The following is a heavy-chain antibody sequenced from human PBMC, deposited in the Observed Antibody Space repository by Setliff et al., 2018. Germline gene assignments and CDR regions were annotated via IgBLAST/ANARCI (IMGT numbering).Heavy chain of an antibody. CDR1: GYTFTSYG. V-gene: IGHV1-69*13. CDR3: ASHFLTVMKYYYYMDV. J-gene: IGHJ6*03. CDR2: IMPKFGTP. Sequence: SVKVSCKASGYTFTSYGISWVRQAPGQGLEWMGGIMPKFGTPNRSQKFQGRVTITADESTSTAYMELSGLTSEDTAVYYCASHFLTVMKYYYYMDVWGKGTTVTVSS. D-gene: IGHD5-18*01.